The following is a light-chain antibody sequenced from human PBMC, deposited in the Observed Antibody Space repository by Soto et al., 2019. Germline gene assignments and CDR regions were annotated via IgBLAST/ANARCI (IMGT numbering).Light chain of an antibody. Sequence: EIVLTQSPGTLSMSPGERVVLSCRASQSVSKSFVAWYQQKPGQAPRLLIYGALSRATGIPDRFSGSGSGTEFTLTISSLQSEDFAVYYCQQYHNWPITFGQGTDWRL. CDR3: QQYHNWPIT. CDR1: QSVSKSF. J-gene: IGKJ5*01. V-gene: IGKV3-20*01. CDR2: GAL.